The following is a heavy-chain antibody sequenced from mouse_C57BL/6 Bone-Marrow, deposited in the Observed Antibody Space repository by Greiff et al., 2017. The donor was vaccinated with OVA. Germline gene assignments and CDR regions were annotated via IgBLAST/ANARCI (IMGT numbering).Heavy chain of an antibody. D-gene: IGHD2-12*01. V-gene: IGHV2-5*01. CDR2: IWSGGST. CDR1: GFSLTSYG. J-gene: IGHJ1*03. Sequence: QVHVKQSGPGLVQPSQSLSITCTVSGFSLTSYGVHWVRQSPGKGLEWLGVIWSGGSTDYNAAIMSRLSITKDNSKIQVFLKMNSLQADDTAIYYCAKDVTIGDFDVWGTGTTVTVSS. CDR3: AKDVTIGDFDV.